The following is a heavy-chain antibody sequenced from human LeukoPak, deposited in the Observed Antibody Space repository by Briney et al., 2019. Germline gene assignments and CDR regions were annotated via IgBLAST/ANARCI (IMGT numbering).Heavy chain of an antibody. CDR3: AKDPYCDFWSGYYYFDL. Sequence: PGGSLRLSCAASGFTFSSYAMSWFRQAPGKGLEWGSGISGSGGSTYYADSVKGRFTISRDNSKNTLYLQMNSLRAEDTAVYYCAKDPYCDFWSGYYYFDLWGQGTLVTVSS. V-gene: IGHV3-23*01. CDR2: ISGSGGST. D-gene: IGHD3-3*01. CDR1: GFTFSSYA. J-gene: IGHJ4*02.